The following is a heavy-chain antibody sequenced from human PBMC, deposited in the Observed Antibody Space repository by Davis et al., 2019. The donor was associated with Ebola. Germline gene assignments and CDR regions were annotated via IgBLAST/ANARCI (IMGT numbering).Heavy chain of an antibody. J-gene: IGHJ6*04. V-gene: IGHV1-2*06. CDR3: ARVRYCGGDCSRHYYYGMDV. D-gene: IGHD2-21*02. Sequence: ASVKVSCKAPGYTFTSYGISWVRQAPGQGLEWMGRINPYSGGTNYAQKFQGRVTMTRDTSISTAYMELSSLRSDDTAVYYCARVRYCGGDCSRHYYYGMDVWGKGTTVTVSS. CDR1: GYTFTSYG. CDR2: INPYSGGT.